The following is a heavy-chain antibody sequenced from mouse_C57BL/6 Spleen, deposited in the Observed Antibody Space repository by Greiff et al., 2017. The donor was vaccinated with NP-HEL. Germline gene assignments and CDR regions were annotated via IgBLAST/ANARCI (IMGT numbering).Heavy chain of an antibody. CDR3: ARGGLRSYAMDY. Sequence: VKLMESGAELVKPGASVKISCKASGYAFSSYWMNWVKQRPGKGLEWIGQIYPGDGDTNYNGKFKGKATLTADKSSSTAYMQLSSLTSEDSAVYFCARGGLRSYAMDYWGQGTSVTVSS. V-gene: IGHV1-80*01. D-gene: IGHD1-3*01. CDR2: IYPGDGDT. CDR1: GYAFSSYW. J-gene: IGHJ4*01.